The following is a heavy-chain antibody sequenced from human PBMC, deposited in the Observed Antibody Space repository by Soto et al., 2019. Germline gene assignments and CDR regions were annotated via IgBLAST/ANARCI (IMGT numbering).Heavy chain of an antibody. CDR2: VNPILSMS. J-gene: IGHJ4*02. CDR1: GDTFSFYS. D-gene: IGHD3-10*01. CDR3: AASYGSGYRAFDY. V-gene: IGHV1-69*02. Sequence: SVKVSCKASGDTFSFYSINWVRQAPGLGLEWMGRVNPILSMSNYAQRFQGRVTMTADKSTSTAYMGLSGLRSEDTAMYYCAASYGSGYRAFDYWGQGALVTVSS.